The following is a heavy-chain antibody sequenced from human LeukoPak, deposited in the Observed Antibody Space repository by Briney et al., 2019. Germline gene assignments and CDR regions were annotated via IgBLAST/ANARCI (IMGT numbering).Heavy chain of an antibody. J-gene: IGHJ4*02. V-gene: IGHV1-18*01. D-gene: IGHD3-22*01. CDR1: GYTFTSYG. CDR2: ISAYNGNT. CDR3: ARDVWYYYDSSGYPSDY. Sequence: ASVKVSCKASGYTFTSYGISWVRQAPGQGLEWMGWISAYNGNTNYAQKLQGRVTMTTDTSTSTAYMELRSLRSDDTAVYCCARDVWYYYDSSGYPSDYWGQGTLVTVSS.